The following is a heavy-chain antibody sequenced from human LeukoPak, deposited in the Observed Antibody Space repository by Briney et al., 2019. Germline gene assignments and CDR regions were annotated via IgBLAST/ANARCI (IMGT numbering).Heavy chain of an antibody. Sequence: PGGFLRLSCAASGFAFSNYEMNWVRQAPGKGLEWVSYISPSGGTITYADSVKGRFTISRDNAKNSLYLQMNSLGAEDTAVYYCARVSSDMVGATDFDYWGQGTLVTVSS. CDR3: ARVSSDMVGATDFDY. J-gene: IGHJ4*02. CDR1: GFAFSNYE. D-gene: IGHD1-26*01. CDR2: ISPSGGTI. V-gene: IGHV3-48*03.